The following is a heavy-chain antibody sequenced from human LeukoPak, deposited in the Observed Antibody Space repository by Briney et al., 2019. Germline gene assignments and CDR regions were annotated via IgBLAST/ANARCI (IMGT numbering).Heavy chain of an antibody. J-gene: IGHJ3*02. Sequence: GASVKVSCKASGGTFSSYAISWVRQAPGQGLEWMGRIIPILGIANYAQKFQGRVTITADKSTSTAYMELSSLRSEDTAVYYCARGWQLGGDLGDAFDIWGQGTMVTVSS. CDR3: ARGWQLGGDLGDAFDI. D-gene: IGHD2-21*01. V-gene: IGHV1-69*04. CDR2: IIPILGIA. CDR1: GGTFSSYA.